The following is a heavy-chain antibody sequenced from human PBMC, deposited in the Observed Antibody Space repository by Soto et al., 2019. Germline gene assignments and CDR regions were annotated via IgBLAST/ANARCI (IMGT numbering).Heavy chain of an antibody. CDR1: GFTFSDYY. D-gene: IGHD6-6*01. V-gene: IGHV3-11*01. CDR2: ISSSGSTI. Sequence: GGSLRLSCAASGFTFSDYYMSWIRQAPGKGLEWVSYISSSGSTIYYQDSVKGRFTISRDNAKNSLYLQMNSLRAEDTAVYYCARDPEQLVDYYYYMDVWGKGTTVTVSS. CDR3: ARDPEQLVDYYYYMDV. J-gene: IGHJ6*03.